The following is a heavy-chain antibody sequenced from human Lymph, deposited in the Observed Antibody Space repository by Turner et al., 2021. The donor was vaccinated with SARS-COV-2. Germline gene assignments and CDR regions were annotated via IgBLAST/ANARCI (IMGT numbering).Heavy chain of an antibody. Sequence: QVQLQVSGPGLVKPSETLSLTRTVSGGSVTSSSYYSGWRRQPPGKGLEWIGNIYSSGGTYYNPSLKSRVTISVDTSKNQFSLKLSSVTAADTAVYYCARQGWLRGYFDYWSQGTLVTVSS. D-gene: IGHD5-18*01. CDR3: ARQGWLRGYFDY. J-gene: IGHJ4*02. V-gene: IGHV4-39*01. CDR2: IYSSGGT. CDR1: GGSVTSSSYY.